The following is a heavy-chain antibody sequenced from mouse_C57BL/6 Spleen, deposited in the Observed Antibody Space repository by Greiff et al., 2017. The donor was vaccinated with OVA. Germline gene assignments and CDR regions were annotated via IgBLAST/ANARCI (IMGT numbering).Heavy chain of an antibody. CDR2: ISSGSSTI. CDR3: AKGITTVVGYFDV. Sequence: EVKVVESGGGLVKPGGSLKLSCAASGFTFSDYGMHWVRQAPEKGLEWVAYISSGSSTIYYADTVKGRFTISRDNAKNTLFLQMTSLRSEDTAMYYCAKGITTVVGYFDVWGTGTTVTVSS. D-gene: IGHD1-1*01. CDR1: GFTFSDYG. V-gene: IGHV5-17*01. J-gene: IGHJ1*03.